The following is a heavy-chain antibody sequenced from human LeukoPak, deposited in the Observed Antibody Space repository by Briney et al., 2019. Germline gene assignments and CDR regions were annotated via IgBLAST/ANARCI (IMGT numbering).Heavy chain of an antibody. CDR2: ISYDGSNK. CDR3: VREDIVVVVAATAGLDY. D-gene: IGHD2-15*01. V-gene: IGHV3-30*01. CDR1: GFTFSSYA. Sequence: GGSLRLSCAASGFTFSSYAMHWVRQAPGKGLEWVAVISYDGSNKYYADSVKGRFTISRDNSKNTLYLQMNSLRAEDTAVYYCVREDIVVVVAATAGLDYWGQGTLVTVSS. J-gene: IGHJ4*02.